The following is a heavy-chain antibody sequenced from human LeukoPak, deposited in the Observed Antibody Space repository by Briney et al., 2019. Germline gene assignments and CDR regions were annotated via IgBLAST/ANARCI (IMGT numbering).Heavy chain of an antibody. CDR1: GYTFTGYY. CDR3: AGDPYYYDSSGRDY. J-gene: IGHJ4*02. D-gene: IGHD3-22*01. V-gene: IGHV1-2*02. CDR2: INPNSGGT. Sequence: GASVTVSCTASGYTFTGYYMHWVRQAPGEGLEWMGWINPNSGGTNYAQKFQGRVTMTRDTSISTAYMELSRLRSDDTAVYYCAGDPYYYDSSGRDYWGQGTLVTVSS.